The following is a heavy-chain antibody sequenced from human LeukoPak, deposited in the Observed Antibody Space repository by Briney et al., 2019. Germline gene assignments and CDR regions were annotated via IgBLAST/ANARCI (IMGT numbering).Heavy chain of an antibody. CDR3: ARHIYSGTDGDAFDI. V-gene: IGHV4-39*01. J-gene: IGHJ3*02. CDR1: GGSISSSSYX. D-gene: IGHD1-26*01. CDR2: IYYSXST. Sequence: PSETLSLTCTVSGGSISSSSYXXXWIRQPPGXXXXXXXXIYYSXSTYYNPSLKSRVXXXVYTSKNQFSLQLSSVTAADTAVYYCARHIYSGTDGDAFDIWGQGTMVTVSS.